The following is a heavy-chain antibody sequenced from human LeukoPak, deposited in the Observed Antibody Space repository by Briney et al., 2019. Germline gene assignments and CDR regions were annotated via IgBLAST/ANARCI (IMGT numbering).Heavy chain of an antibody. CDR3: ARDGLEATGMDV. D-gene: IGHD1-1*01. CDR2: INPNSGGT. V-gene: IGHV1-2*02. J-gene: IGHJ6*02. Sequence: GASVKVSCKASGYTFTGCYMHWARQAPGQGLEWMGWINPNSGGTNYAQKFQGRVTMTRDTSISTAYMELSRLRSDDTAVYYCARDGLEATGMDVWGQGTTVTVSS. CDR1: GYTFTGCY.